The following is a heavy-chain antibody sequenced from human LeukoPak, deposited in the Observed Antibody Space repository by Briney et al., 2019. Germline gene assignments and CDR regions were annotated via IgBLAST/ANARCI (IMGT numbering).Heavy chain of an antibody. D-gene: IGHD6-13*01. Sequence: PSETLSLTCTVSGGSISSYYWSWIRQPPGKGLEWIGFIYYSGSTNYNPSLKSRVTISVDTFKNQFSLKLSSVTAADTAVYYCASPGIVAAGTDRGFDYWGQGALVTVSS. V-gene: IGHV4-59*01. CDR2: IYYSGST. CDR1: GGSISSYY. CDR3: ASPGIVAAGTDRGFDY. J-gene: IGHJ4*02.